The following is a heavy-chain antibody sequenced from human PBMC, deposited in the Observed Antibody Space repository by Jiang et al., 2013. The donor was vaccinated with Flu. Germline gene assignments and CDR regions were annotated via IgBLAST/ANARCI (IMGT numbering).Heavy chain of an antibody. CDR2: ISSSSSTI. V-gene: IGHV3-48*01. Sequence: YSMNWVRQAPGKGLEWVSYISSSSSTIYYADSVKGRFTISRDNAKNSLYLQMNSLRAEDTAVYYCARDPPLDDYGGYYYGMDVWGQGTTVTVSS. CDR1: YS. CDR3: ARDPPLDDYGGYYYGMDV. D-gene: IGHD4-23*01. J-gene: IGHJ6*02.